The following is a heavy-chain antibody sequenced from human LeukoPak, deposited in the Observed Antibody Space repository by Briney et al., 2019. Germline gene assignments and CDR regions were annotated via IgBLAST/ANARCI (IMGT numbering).Heavy chain of an antibody. V-gene: IGHV3-9*01. CDR2: ISWNSGSI. J-gene: IGHJ6*02. CDR3: AKDSRGQQLANGYYYYGMDV. Sequence: GGSLRLSCAASGFTFDDYAMHWVRQAPGKGLEWVSGISWNSGSIGYADSVKGRLTISRDNAKNSLYLQMNSLRAEDTALYYCAKDSRGQQLANGYYYYGMDVWGQGTTVTVSS. CDR1: GFTFDDYA. D-gene: IGHD6-13*01.